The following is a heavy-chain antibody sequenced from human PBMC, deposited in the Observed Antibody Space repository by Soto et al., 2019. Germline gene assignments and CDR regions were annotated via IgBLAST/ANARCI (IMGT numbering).Heavy chain of an antibody. Sequence: SETLPLSSAVSGGYISSRTWRGWVRQPPGKGLEWIGEIYHSGSTNYNPSLKSRVTISVDKSKNQFSLKLSSVTAADTAVYYCARLGGYYQALDSWGQGTLVTVS. CDR1: GGYISSRTW. CDR2: IYHSGST. CDR3: ARLGGYYQALDS. J-gene: IGHJ4*02. V-gene: IGHV4-4*02. D-gene: IGHD3-22*01.